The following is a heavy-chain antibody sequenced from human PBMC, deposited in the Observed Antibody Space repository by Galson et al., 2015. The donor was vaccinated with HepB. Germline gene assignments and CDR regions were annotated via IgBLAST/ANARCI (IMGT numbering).Heavy chain of an antibody. V-gene: IGHV1-3*01. CDR2: INAGNGNT. CDR1: GYTFTSYA. J-gene: IGHJ4*02. D-gene: IGHD2-15*01. Sequence: SVKVSCKASGYTFTSYAMHWVRQAPGQRLEWMGWINAGNGNTKYSQKFQGRVTITRDTSASTAYMELSSLRSEDTAVYYCARDPTSYCSGGSCYLLDYWGQGTLVIVSS. CDR3: ARDPTSYCSGGSCYLLDY.